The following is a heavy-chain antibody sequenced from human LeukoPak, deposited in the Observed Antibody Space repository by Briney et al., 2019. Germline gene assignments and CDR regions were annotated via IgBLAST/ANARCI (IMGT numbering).Heavy chain of an antibody. J-gene: IGHJ3*02. Sequence: GESLKISSKASAYSSTTYWSAWVRQMPGKGLEWMGIISRGGSGTRYSPSFQGRVTISADKSITTAHLQCSSLKTSDTAMYYCARPIEGADAYDIWGQGTKVTVSS. V-gene: IGHV5-51*01. CDR3: ARPIEGADAYDI. CDR1: AYSSTTYW. CDR2: ISRGGSGT.